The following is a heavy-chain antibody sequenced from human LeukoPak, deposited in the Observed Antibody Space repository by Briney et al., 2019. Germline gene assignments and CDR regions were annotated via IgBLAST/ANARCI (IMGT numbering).Heavy chain of an antibody. V-gene: IGHV4-34*01. J-gene: IGHJ1*01. Sequence: SETLSLTCAVYGGSFSGYYWSWIRQPPGKGLEWIGEISHSGSTNYNPSLKSRVTISVDTSKNQFSLKLSSVTAADTAVYYCAGPSRFSSSWYQHWGQGTLVTVSS. CDR2: ISHSGST. CDR3: AGPSRFSSSWYQH. CDR1: GGSFSGYY. D-gene: IGHD6-13*01.